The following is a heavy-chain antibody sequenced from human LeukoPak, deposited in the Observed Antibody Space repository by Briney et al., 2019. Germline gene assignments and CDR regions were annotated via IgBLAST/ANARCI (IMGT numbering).Heavy chain of an antibody. D-gene: IGHD1-1*01. V-gene: IGHV3-7*01. J-gene: IGHJ4*02. CDR2: MNEGGSHI. CDR3: ARLFDGVTTFDY. CDR1: GFNFGVFW. Sequence: PGGSLRLSCAASGFNFGVFWMSWVRQAPGRGLQWVASMNEGGSHIYYEDSVKGRFTISRDNARKSLFLQMNSLRAEDTAVYYCARLFDGVTTFDYWGQGALVTVSS.